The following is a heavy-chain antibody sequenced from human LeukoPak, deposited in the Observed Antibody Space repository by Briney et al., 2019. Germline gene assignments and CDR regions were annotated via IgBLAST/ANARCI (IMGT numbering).Heavy chain of an antibody. V-gene: IGHV3-21*01. CDR2: ISSSSSYI. CDR3: ARDGAYYYYGMDV. Sequence: QPGGSLRLSCAASGFTFSSYSTNWVRQAPGKGLEWVSSISSSSSYIYYADSVKGRFTISRDNAKNSLYLQMNSLRAEDTAVYYCARDGAYYYYGMDVWGQGTTVTVSS. D-gene: IGHD1-26*01. J-gene: IGHJ6*02. CDR1: GFTFSSYS.